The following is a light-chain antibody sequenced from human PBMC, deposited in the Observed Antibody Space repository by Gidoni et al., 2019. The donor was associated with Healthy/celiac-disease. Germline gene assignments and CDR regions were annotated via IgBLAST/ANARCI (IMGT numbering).Light chain of an antibody. CDR3: QQYGSSPT. Sequence: EIVLTQSPGTLSLSQGERATLSCRASQSVSSSYLSWYQQKPGQAPRLLIYGASSRATGIPDRFSGSGSGTDFTLTISRLEPEDFAVYYCQQYGSSPTFXXXTKVEIK. CDR2: GAS. CDR1: QSVSSSY. J-gene: IGKJ1*01. V-gene: IGKV3-20*01.